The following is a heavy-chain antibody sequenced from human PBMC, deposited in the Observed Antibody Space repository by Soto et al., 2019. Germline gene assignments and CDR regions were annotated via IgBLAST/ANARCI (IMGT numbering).Heavy chain of an antibody. CDR2: LNPSGGST. V-gene: IGHV1-46*03. D-gene: IGHD1-26*01. J-gene: IGHJ4*01. CDR1: GYTFTTYY. CDR3: ASRGSTVYFDY. Sequence: QVQLVQSGAEVKKPGASVKVSCKASGYTFTTYYIHWVRRAPGQGLEWMGILNPSGGSTTYARKFQVRVTMTRDTSACTVYVELSSLRSDDTAVYYCASRGSTVYFDYWGHGTLVTVSS.